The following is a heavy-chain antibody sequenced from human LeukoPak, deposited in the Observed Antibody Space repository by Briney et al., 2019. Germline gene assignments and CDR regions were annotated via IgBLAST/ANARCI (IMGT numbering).Heavy chain of an antibody. D-gene: IGHD6-13*01. J-gene: IGHJ5*02. CDR1: GFPFKNVW. Sequence: GGSLRLSCAVSGFPFKNVWMNWVRQAPGKGLEWVSVIYSGGTTNYADSVKGRFTISRDSSRNTLHLQMNSLRAEDTAVYYCARVQGSSWFDPWGQGTLVTVSS. CDR2: IYSGGTT. CDR3: ARVQGSSWFDP. V-gene: IGHV3-66*01.